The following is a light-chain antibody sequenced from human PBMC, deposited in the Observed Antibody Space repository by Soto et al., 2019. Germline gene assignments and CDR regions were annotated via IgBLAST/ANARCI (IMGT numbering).Light chain of an antibody. V-gene: IGLV1-51*01. Sequence: QSVLTQPPSVSAAPGQKVTISCSGSSSNIANSYVSWFQQLPGTAPKLLIYDNNQRLSGIPDRFSGSKSGTSATLAITGLQTGDEADYYCGTWDSSLSAYVFGTGTKVTVL. CDR1: SSNIANSY. J-gene: IGLJ1*01. CDR2: DNN. CDR3: GTWDSSLSAYV.